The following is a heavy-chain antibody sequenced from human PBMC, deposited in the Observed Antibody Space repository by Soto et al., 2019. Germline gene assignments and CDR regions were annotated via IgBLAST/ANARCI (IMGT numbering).Heavy chain of an antibody. D-gene: IGHD5-18*01. CDR2: INPSGGST. CDR3: ARHGAIYSNSWYDFDY. Sequence: ASVKVSCKASGSGYTFTSYYIHWVRQAPGQGLEWMGIINPSGGSTSYAQKFQGRVTMTRDTSTSTVYMELSSLRSEDTAVYYCARHGAIYSNSWYDFDYWGQGTLVTVSS. CDR1: GSGYTFTSYY. V-gene: IGHV1-46*01. J-gene: IGHJ4*02.